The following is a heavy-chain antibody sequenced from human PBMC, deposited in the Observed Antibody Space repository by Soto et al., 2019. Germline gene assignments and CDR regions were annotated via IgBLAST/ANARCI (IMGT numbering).Heavy chain of an antibody. Sequence: QVQLVESGGGVVQPGRSLRLSCAASGFTFSSYGMHWVRQAPGKGLEWVALVWYDGGNKYYADSVKGRFTISRDNSKNTLYLQMNSLRDEDTAVYYCVIAACYSGTDSVYYYGMDVWGQGTTVTVSS. CDR2: VWYDGGNK. D-gene: IGHD5-12*01. J-gene: IGHJ6*02. CDR1: GFTFSSYG. V-gene: IGHV3-33*01. CDR3: VIAACYSGTDSVYYYGMDV.